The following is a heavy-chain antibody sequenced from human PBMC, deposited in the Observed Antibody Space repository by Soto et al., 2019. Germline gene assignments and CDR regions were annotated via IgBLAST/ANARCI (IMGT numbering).Heavy chain of an antibody. D-gene: IGHD3-10*01. CDR2: IYYSGST. V-gene: IGHV4-31*03. J-gene: IGHJ4*02. CDR3: ARQGDGSGSYYTQLFDY. CDR1: GGSISSGGYY. Sequence: PSETLSLTCTVSGGSISSGGYYWSWIRQHPGKGLEWIGYIYYSGSTYYNPSLKSRVTISVDTSKNQFSLKLSSVTAADTAVYYCARQGDGSGSYYTQLFDYWGQGTLVTVSS.